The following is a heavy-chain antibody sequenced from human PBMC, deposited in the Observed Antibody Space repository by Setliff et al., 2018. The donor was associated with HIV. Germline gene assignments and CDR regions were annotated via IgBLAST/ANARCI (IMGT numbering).Heavy chain of an antibody. CDR3: ARVRYCSGGSCYGGDYWFDP. CDR2: IHPSGGST. D-gene: IGHD2-15*01. J-gene: IGHJ5*02. CDR1: GYTFTSYY. V-gene: IGHV1-46*01. Sequence: ASVKVSCKASGYTFTSYYIHWVRQAPGQGLEWMGVIHPSGGSTSYAQNFQDRVTMTRDTSTSTVYMELSSLRSEDTAVYYCARVRYCSGGSCYGGDYWFDPWGQGTLVTSPQ.